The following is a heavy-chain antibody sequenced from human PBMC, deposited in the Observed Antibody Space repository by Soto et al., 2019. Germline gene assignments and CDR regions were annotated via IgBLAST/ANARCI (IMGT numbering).Heavy chain of an antibody. Sequence: SVKVSCKASGGTFSIYAISWVRQAPGQGLEWMGGIIPIFGTANYAQKFQGRVTITRDKSTSTVYMELSSLRSEDTAVYYCAKAPLLAQFDYWGQGTLVTVSS. V-gene: IGHV1-69*05. CDR3: AKAPLLAQFDY. CDR1: GGTFSIYA. CDR2: IIPIFGTA. J-gene: IGHJ4*02.